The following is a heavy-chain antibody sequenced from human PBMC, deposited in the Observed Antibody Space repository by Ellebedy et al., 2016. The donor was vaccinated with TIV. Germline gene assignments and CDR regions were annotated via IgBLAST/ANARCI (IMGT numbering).Heavy chain of an antibody. CDR2: INQDGSDK. D-gene: IGHD4-17*01. V-gene: IGHV3-7*01. J-gene: IGHJ3*02. CDR1: RFSFSSYW. CDR3: ATDGSYGDYRFPAHASVI. Sequence: GESLKISCAASRFSFSSYWMSWVRQPPGKGLEWVANINQDGSDKFYVDSVKGRFTISRDNAKNSLYLQMNSLRAEDTSVYYCATDGSYGDYRFPAHASVIWGQGTMVTVSS.